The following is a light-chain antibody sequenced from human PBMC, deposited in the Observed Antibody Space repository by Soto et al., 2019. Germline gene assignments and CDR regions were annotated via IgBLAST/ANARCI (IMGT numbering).Light chain of an antibody. V-gene: IGLV2-23*01. CDR2: DGS. CDR3: CSYAASRTSVV. Sequence: QSALTQPASVSGSPGQSITISCTGTSSDVGSYNLVSWYQQHPGKAPKLMIYDGSKRPSGVSNRFSGSKSGNTASLTISGLQAEDEDDYYCCSYAASRTSVVFGGGTKLTVL. CDR1: SSDVGSYNL. J-gene: IGLJ2*01.